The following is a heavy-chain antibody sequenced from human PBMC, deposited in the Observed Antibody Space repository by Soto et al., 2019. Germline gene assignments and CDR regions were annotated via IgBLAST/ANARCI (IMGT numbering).Heavy chain of an antibody. D-gene: IGHD3-10*02. CDR3: AKISVGSYVHS. CDR2: LCASGGCA. J-gene: IGHJ4*02. CDR1: GFTFRTYA. Sequence: GGSLRLSCAASGFTFRTYAMTWVRQAPGKGLEWVSALCASGGCAFYADSVRGRFTISRDNSRNILNLQMNSLKAVDTAVYYCAKISVGSYVHSWGQGNLATVS. V-gene: IGHV3-23*01.